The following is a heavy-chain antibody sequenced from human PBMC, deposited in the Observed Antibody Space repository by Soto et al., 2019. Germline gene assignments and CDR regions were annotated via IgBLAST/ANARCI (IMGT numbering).Heavy chain of an antibody. D-gene: IGHD7-27*01. CDR1: GGSSSSYY. Sequence: PSETLSLTCTVSGGSSSSYYWSWIRQPPGKGLEWIGYIYYSGSTNYNPSLKSRVTISVDTSKNQFSLKLSSVTAADTAVYYCARRPTGSVGFDLWGRGTLVTVSS. V-gene: IGHV4-59*01. CDR2: IYYSGST. J-gene: IGHJ2*01. CDR3: ARRPTGSVGFDL.